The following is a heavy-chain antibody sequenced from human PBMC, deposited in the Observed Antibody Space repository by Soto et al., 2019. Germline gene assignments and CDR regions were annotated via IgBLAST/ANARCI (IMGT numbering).Heavy chain of an antibody. V-gene: IGHV3-23*01. CDR1: GFTFISYA. J-gene: IGHJ6*02. Sequence: PWGSLRLSCAASGFTFISYAIIFFRQSPGKGLEWVLAISGSGGSTYYADSVKGRFTISRDNSKNTLYLQMNSLRAEDTAVYYCAKDWGYISGRAGYYGMDVWGQGTTVTVSS. CDR3: AKDWGYISGRAGYYGMDV. CDR2: ISGSGGST. D-gene: IGHD6-19*01.